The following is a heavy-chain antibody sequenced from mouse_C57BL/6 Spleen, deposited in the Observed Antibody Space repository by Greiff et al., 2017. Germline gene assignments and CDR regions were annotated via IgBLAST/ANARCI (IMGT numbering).Heavy chain of an antibody. J-gene: IGHJ4*01. CDR1: GFTFTDYY. D-gene: IGHD1-1*01. Sequence: EVHLVESGGGLVQPGGSLSLSCAASGFTFTDYYMSWVRQPPGKALEWLGFIRNKANGYTTEYSASVKGRFTISRDNSQSILYLQMNALRAEDSATYYCARYIPLYDYGSSYDYAMDYWGQGTSVTVSS. V-gene: IGHV7-3*01. CDR3: ARYIPLYDYGSSYDYAMDY. CDR2: IRNKANGYTT.